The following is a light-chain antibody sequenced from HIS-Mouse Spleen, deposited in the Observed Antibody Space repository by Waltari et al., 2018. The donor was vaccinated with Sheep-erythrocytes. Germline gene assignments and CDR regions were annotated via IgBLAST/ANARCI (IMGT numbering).Light chain of an antibody. CDR1: SSDVGGYNY. Sequence: QSALTQPPSASGSPGQSVTISCTGTSSDVGGYNYVPWYQQRPGNAPKLMIYEVSKRPSGVPDRFSGSKSGNTASLTVSGLQAEDEADYYCSSYAGSNNVVFGGGTKLTVL. V-gene: IGLV2-8*01. CDR3: SSYAGSNNVV. J-gene: IGLJ2*01. CDR2: EVS.